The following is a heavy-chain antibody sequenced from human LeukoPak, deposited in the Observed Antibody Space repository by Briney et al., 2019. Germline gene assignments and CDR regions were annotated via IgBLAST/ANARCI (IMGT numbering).Heavy chain of an antibody. CDR2: INHSGST. CDR1: GGSFSGYY. Sequence: PSETLTLTCAVSGGSFSGYYWSWIRQPPGKGLEWIGEINHSGSTNYNPSLKSRVTISVDSSKNHFSLKLTSVTAADTAVYYCARLGAGSFDPWGQGTMVTDSS. CDR3: ARLGAGSFDP. V-gene: IGHV4-34*01. D-gene: IGHD3-10*01. J-gene: IGHJ5*02.